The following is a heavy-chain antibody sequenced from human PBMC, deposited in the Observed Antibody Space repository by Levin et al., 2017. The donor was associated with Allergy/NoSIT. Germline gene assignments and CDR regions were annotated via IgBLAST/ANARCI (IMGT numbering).Heavy chain of an antibody. CDR1: GGSIHTYY. CDR3: ARGAWDYYYMDV. Sequence: SQTLSLTCTVSGGSIHTYYWSWLRQPPGKGLEWIGFIYYRGNTNYNSSLKGRAAISVDTSKNLFSLNLNSVTAADTAVYFCARGAWDYYYMDVWGKGTTVTVSS. J-gene: IGHJ6*03. CDR2: IYYRGNT. D-gene: IGHD3-16*01. V-gene: IGHV4-59*01.